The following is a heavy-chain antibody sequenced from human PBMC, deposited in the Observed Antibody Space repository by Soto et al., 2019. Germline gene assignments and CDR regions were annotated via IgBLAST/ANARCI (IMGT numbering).Heavy chain of an antibody. J-gene: IGHJ4*02. CDR3: ARDGGVEFDY. V-gene: IGHV1-2*02. D-gene: IGHD1-1*01. CDR1: GYTFTDYY. Sequence: QVQLVQSGAEVKGPGASVRVSCKASGYTFTDYYMHWVRQAPGQGLEWMGWINPNSGGTKYAQKFQGRVTLTRDTSLSTAYRELSGLISDDTAVYYCARDGGVEFDYWGQGTLVTVSS. CDR2: INPNSGGT.